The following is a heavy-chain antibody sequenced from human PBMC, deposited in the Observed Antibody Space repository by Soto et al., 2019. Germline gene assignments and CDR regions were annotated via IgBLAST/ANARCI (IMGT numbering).Heavy chain of an antibody. CDR1: GGSITSGGYY. CDR3: ARKQAGYFYGIDY. Sequence: PSETLSLTCTVSGGSITSGGYYWSWIRQHPGKGLEWLGYINDSGSTFYNPSLKSRITLSVDTSKNQFSLKLSSVTVADTAVYFCARKQAGYFYGIDYWGQGTLVTVSS. D-gene: IGHD3-10*01. J-gene: IGHJ4*02. V-gene: IGHV4-31*03. CDR2: INDSGST.